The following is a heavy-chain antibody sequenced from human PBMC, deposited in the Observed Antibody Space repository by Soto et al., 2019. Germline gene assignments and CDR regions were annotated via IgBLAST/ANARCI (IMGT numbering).Heavy chain of an antibody. J-gene: IGHJ4*02. CDR1: GGSFNNYA. CDR3: ARSRDFWTGNSYFFDY. Sequence: QVQLVQSGAEVKKPGSSVKVSCKASGGSFNNYAFSWVRQAPGQGLEWMGGILPIFGTANYLQKFQGRLTITADGSTNTTYMELSSLRSEDTAVYYCARSRDFWTGNSYFFDYWGQGALVTVSS. D-gene: IGHD3-3*01. CDR2: ILPIFGTA. V-gene: IGHV1-69*01.